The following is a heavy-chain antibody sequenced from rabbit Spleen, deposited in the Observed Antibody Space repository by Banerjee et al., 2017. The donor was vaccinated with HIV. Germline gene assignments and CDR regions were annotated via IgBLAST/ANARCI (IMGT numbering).Heavy chain of an antibody. D-gene: IGHD8-1*01. CDR2: IDTGSSGFS. J-gene: IGHJ6*01. V-gene: IGHV1S45*01. Sequence: QEQLVESGGGLVQPEGSLTLTCTASGVSFSSNYYMCWVRQAPGKGLEWIACIDTGSSGFSYFASWAKGRFTISKTSSTTVTLQMTSLTAADTATYFCARDSGSSFSSYGMDLWAPGTLVTVS. CDR1: GVSFSSNYY. CDR3: ARDSGSSFSSYGMDL.